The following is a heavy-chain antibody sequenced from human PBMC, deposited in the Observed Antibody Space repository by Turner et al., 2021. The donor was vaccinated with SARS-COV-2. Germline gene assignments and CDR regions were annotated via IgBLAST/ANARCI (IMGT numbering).Heavy chain of an antibody. CDR1: GDSIAGSAYY. CDR3: GRQRVVYGDYVEY. D-gene: IGHD4-17*01. CDR2: VDSGETT. Sequence: QFPLQQSGPRLVKPSETLSLTCTVSGDSIAGSAYYWGWIRHSPAKGREWIGSVDSGETTYYTSSLRRRITLAEDTTTKHFYLNSYSVAAADTAYYYCGRQRVVYGDYVEYWGQGALVTVSS. V-gene: IGHV4-39*01. J-gene: IGHJ4*02.